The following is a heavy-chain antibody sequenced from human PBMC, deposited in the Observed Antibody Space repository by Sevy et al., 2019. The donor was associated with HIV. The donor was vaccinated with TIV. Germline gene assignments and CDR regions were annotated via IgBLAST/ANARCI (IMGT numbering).Heavy chain of an antibody. Sequence: GGSLRLSCAASGFPLSSYWMTWVRQAPGKGLEWVANINQHGNKKYYLDSVKGRFTISRNNAKNSVYLQMNSLRAEDTAIDFCAREIAGAGSYWGQGTLVTVSS. D-gene: IGHD6-13*01. J-gene: IGHJ4*02. CDR1: GFPLSSYW. CDR3: AREIAGAGSY. CDR2: INQHGNKK. V-gene: IGHV3-7*01.